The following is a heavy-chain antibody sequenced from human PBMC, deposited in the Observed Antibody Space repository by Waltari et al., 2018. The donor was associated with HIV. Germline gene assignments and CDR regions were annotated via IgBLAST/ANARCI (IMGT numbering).Heavy chain of an antibody. CDR3: ATDRFGIRRYYGMDV. V-gene: IGHV1-24*01. Sequence: QVQLRPSGAEAHRPGGSDTVSCEVSGCTRTDFSMHLLRKAPGKGLEWMGGFDPEDGETIYAQKFQGRVTMTEDTSTDTAYMELSSLRSEDTAVYYCATDRFGIRRYYGMDVWGQGTTVTVSS. D-gene: IGHD1-20*01. CDR2: FDPEDGET. CDR1: GCTRTDFS. J-gene: IGHJ6*02.